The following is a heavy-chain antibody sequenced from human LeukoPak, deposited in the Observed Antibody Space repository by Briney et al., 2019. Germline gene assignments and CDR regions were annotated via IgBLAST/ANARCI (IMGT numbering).Heavy chain of an antibody. J-gene: IGHJ4*02. V-gene: IGHV4-59*08. CDR1: GGSISSYY. CDR2: IYYSGST. CDR3: ARAGYNSYFDY. Sequence: SETLSLTCTVSGGSISSYYWSWVRQPPGKGLEWIGSIYYSGSTNYNPPLKSRVTISVDTSKNQFSLKLSSVTAADTAVYYCARAGYNSYFDYWGQGTLVTVSS. D-gene: IGHD5-24*01.